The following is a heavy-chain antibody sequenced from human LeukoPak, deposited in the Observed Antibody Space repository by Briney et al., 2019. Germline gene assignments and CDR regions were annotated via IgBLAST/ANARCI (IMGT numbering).Heavy chain of an antibody. CDR1: GGSISSYY. J-gene: IGHJ5*02. V-gene: IGHV4-59*12. Sequence: SETLSLTCTVSGGSISSYYWSWIRQPPGKGLEWIGYIYYSGSTNYNPSLKSRVTISVDTSKNQFSLKLSSVTAADTAVYYCARALVVPAATPNWFDPWGQGTLVTVSS. CDR3: ARALVVPAATPNWFDP. CDR2: IYYSGST. D-gene: IGHD2-2*01.